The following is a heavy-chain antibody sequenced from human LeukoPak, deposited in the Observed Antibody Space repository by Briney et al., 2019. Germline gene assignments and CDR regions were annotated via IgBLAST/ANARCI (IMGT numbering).Heavy chain of an antibody. CDR1: GYTFTGYY. D-gene: IGHD6-19*01. CDR2: INPNSGGT. Sequence: ASVKDSCKASGYTFTGYYMHWVRQAPGQGLEWMGWINPNSGGTNYAQKFQGRVTMTRDTSISTAYMELSRLRADDTAVYYCARDVSYLSSGWYEGDYWGQGTLVTVSS. CDR3: ARDVSYLSSGWYEGDY. V-gene: IGHV1-2*02. J-gene: IGHJ4*02.